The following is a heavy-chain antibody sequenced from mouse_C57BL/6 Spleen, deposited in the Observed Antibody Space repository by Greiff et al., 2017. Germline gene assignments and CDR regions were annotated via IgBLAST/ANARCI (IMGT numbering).Heavy chain of an antibody. Sequence: DVKLVESGGGLVQPGGSLKLSCAASGFTFSDYYMYWVRQTPEKRLEWVAYISNGGGSTYYPDTVKGRFTISRDNAKNTRYLQMGRLKSEDTAMYYCARRRADGYFSYWGQGTLVTVS. V-gene: IGHV5-12*01. D-gene: IGHD2-3*01. CDR2: ISNGGGST. J-gene: IGHJ3*01. CDR3: ARRRADGYFSY. CDR1: GFTFSDYY.